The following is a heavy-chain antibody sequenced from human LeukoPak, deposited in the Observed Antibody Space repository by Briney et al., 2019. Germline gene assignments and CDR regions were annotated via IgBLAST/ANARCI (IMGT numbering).Heavy chain of an antibody. D-gene: IGHD1-14*01. Sequence: PSETLSLTCSVSGGSVSSYYWSWIRQSPGKGLEWIGYIHNSGRTNYNPSLKSRVTGFVDTSKNQVSLRLGSVTAADTAVYYCARHGTISSESYFDYWGQGALVTVSS. CDR2: IHNSGRT. J-gene: IGHJ4*02. CDR3: ARHGTISSESYFDY. CDR1: GGSVSSYY. V-gene: IGHV4-59*08.